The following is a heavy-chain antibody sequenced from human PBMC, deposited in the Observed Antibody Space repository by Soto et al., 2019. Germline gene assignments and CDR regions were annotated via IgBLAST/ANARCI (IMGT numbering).Heavy chain of an antibody. D-gene: IGHD3-22*01. CDR2: ISDSGGGT. V-gene: IGHV3-23*04. J-gene: IGHJ6*02. Sequence: EVQLVESGGGLVQPGRSLRLSCAASGFTFSTYAMSWVRQAPGKGLEWVSAISDSGGGTYYADSVKGRFTISRDNSKNTLYLQMNSLRAEDTAVYYCARNKSYYYDSGGMDVWGQGTTVTVSS. CDR3: ARNKSYYYDSGGMDV. CDR1: GFTFSTYA.